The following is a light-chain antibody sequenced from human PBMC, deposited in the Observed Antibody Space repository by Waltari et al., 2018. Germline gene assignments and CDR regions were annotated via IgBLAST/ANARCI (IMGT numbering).Light chain of an antibody. CDR3: ATWDDSLTAWV. CDR2: RNN. V-gene: IGLV1-47*01. Sequence: QSVLTQPPSTSGTPGQRVTISCSGSSSNIGPYYVYWYHQLPGTAPKLLIYRNNQRPSGVPDRFSGAESGTSAALAISGLRSEDEADYYCATWDDSLTAWVFGGGTKLTVL. J-gene: IGLJ3*02. CDR1: SSNIGPYY.